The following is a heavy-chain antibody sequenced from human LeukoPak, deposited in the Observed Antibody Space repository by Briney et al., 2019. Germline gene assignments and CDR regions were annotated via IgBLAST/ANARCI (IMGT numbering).Heavy chain of an antibody. CDR1: GFTFSSYG. D-gene: IGHD1-1*01. CDR2: ISYGGSNK. Sequence: GGSLRLSCAASGFTFSSYGMHWVRQAPGKGLEWVAVISYGGSNKYYADSVKGRFTISRDNSKNTLYLQMNSLRAEDTAVYYCAKLPSTLDLDYWGQGTLVTVSS. V-gene: IGHV3-30*18. CDR3: AKLPSTLDLDY. J-gene: IGHJ4*02.